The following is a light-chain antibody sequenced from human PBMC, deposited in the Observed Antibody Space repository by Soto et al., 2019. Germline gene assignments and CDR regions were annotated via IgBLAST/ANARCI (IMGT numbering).Light chain of an antibody. CDR3: QQYSDWPPLT. CDR2: GAS. Sequence: EIVMTQSPATLSVSPGERATLSCRASQTLSSNLAWYQQKPGQPPRLLIYGASTRATGIPARFSGSGSVTEFTLTISSLQSEDFAVYYCQQYSDWPPLTFGGGTKVEIK. V-gene: IGKV3-15*01. CDR1: QTLSSN. J-gene: IGKJ4*01.